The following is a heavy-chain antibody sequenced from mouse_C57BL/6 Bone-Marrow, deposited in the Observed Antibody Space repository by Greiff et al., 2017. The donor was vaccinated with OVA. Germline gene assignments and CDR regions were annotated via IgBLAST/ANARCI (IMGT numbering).Heavy chain of an antibody. CDR1: GYTFTDHT. D-gene: IGHD2-2*01. CDR2: IYPRDGST. V-gene: IGHV1-78*01. J-gene: IGHJ3*01. CDR3: AREGSHYGYDETWFAY. Sequence: QVQLQQSDAELVKPGASVKISCKVSGYTFTDHTIHWMKQRPEQGLEWIGYIYPRDGSTKYNEKFKGKATLTVDQSSSTAYMQLNSLTSEDSAVYYCAREGSHYGYDETWFAYWGQGTLVTVSA.